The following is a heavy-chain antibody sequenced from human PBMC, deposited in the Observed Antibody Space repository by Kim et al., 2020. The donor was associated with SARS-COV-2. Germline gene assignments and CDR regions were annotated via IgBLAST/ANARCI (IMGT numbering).Heavy chain of an antibody. CDR1: GGSIRSYY. Sequence: SETLSLTCTVSGGSIRSYYWSWIRQPPGKGLEWIGYIYYSGGTNYNPSPKSRATISVDTSKNQFSLNLGSVTAADTAVYYCARRALGYCSGGSCYSGLDYWGQGTLVTVSS. V-gene: IGHV4-59*08. D-gene: IGHD2-15*01. J-gene: IGHJ4*02. CDR3: ARRALGYCSGGSCYSGLDY. CDR2: IYYSGGT.